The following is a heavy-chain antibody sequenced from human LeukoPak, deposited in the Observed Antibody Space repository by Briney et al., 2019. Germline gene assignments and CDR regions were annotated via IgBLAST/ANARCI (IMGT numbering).Heavy chain of an antibody. CDR1: GGSISSSSYY. CDR2: IYYSGST. V-gene: IGHV4-39*07. Sequence: PPETLSLTCTVSGGSISSSSYYWGWIRQPPGRGLEWIGSIYYSGSTYYNPSLKSRVTISVDTSKNQFSLKLSSVTAADTAVYYCARGLRYSYWGQGTLVTVSS. J-gene: IGHJ4*02. CDR3: ARGLRYSY. D-gene: IGHD4-17*01.